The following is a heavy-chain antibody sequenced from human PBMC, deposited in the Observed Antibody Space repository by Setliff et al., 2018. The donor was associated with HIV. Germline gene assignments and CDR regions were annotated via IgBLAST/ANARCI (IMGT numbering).Heavy chain of an antibody. CDR2: ISVSGTYI. Sequence: LSLTCTVSGGSISSHYMSWIRQAPGKGLELLSYISVSGTYIKYADSVKGRFTISRDNAKNSLYLQMNSLRAEDTAVYYCVRDITTCWDVCGQGTTVTVSS. D-gene: IGHD4-4*01. V-gene: IGHV3-11*04. CDR3: VRDITTCWDV. J-gene: IGHJ6*02. CDR1: GGSISSHY.